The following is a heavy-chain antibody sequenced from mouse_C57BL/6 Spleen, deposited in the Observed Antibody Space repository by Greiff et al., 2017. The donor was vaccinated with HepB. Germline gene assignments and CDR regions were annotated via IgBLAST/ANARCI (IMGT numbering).Heavy chain of an antibody. J-gene: IGHJ3*01. V-gene: IGHV14-4*01. CDR1: GFNIKDDY. D-gene: IGHD2-14*01. Sequence: SGAELVRPGASVKLSCTASGFNIKDDYMHWVKQRPEQGLEWIGWIDPENGDTEYASKFQGKATITADTSSNTAYLQLSSLTSEDTAVYYCAPMGTTIPFAYWGQGTLVTVSA. CDR2: IDPENGDT. CDR3: APMGTTIPFAY.